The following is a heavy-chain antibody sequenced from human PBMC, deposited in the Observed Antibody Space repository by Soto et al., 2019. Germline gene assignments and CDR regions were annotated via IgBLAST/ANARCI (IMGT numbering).Heavy chain of an antibody. J-gene: IGHJ5*01. CDR2: IYQSGKT. D-gene: IGHD2-2*01. CDR3: AKLYCSSVSCYNDS. V-gene: IGHV4-38-2*01. CDR1: GFPVSDGNY. Sequence: SETLSLPCGFSGFPVSDGNYCGWVRHPPGKGLEWLGSIYQSGKTYYKPSLKRRLTLSMDTSRNGFSLRLRSVTAADTAVYFCAKLYCSSVSCYNDSWGTGVLVTVSS.